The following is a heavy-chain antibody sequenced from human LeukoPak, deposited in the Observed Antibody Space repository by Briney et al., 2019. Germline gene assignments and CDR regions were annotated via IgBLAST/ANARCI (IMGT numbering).Heavy chain of an antibody. Sequence: GGSLRLSCAASGFTFGSYAMSWVRQAPGKGLEWVSAISGSGGSTYYADSVKGRFTISRDNSKNTLYLQMNSLRAEDTAVYYCAKEPVRAYGSGSSVYYMDVWGKGTTVTVSS. V-gene: IGHV3-23*01. CDR3: AKEPVRAYGSGSSVYYMDV. D-gene: IGHD3-10*01. J-gene: IGHJ6*03. CDR1: GFTFGSYA. CDR2: ISGSGGST.